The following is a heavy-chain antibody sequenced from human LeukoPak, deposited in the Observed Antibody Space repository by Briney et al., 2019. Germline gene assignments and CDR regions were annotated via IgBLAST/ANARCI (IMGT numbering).Heavy chain of an antibody. D-gene: IGHD6-13*01. J-gene: IGHJ4*02. V-gene: IGHV3-23*01. CDR1: GFTFSAYA. CDR3: AKYTSSWYEDY. CDR2: LSGSGGNT. Sequence: GRSLRLSCVASGFTFSAYALHWVRQAPGKGLEWVSTLSGSGGNTYYADSVKGRFTISRDNSKNTLYLQMNSLRAEDTAVYYCAKYTSSWYEDYWGQGTLVTVSS.